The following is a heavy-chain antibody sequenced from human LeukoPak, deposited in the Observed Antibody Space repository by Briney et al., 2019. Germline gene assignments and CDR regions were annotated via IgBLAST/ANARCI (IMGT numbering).Heavy chain of an antibody. J-gene: IGHJ4*02. D-gene: IGHD2-15*01. CDR3: ASPQYCSGGSCYATDY. CDR1: GYTFTGYY. Sequence: ASVKVSCKASGYTFTGYYMRWVRQAPGQGLEWMGRINPNSGGTNYAQKFQGRVTMTRDTSISTAYMELSRLRSDDTAVYYCASPQYCSGGSCYATDYWGQGTLVTVSS. CDR2: INPNSGGT. V-gene: IGHV1-2*06.